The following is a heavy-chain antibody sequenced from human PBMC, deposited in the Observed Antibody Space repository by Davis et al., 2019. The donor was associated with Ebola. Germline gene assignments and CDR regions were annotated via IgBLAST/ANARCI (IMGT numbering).Heavy chain of an antibody. CDR1: GFTFSSYW. D-gene: IGHD4-17*01. J-gene: IGHJ4*02. V-gene: IGHV3-74*01. CDR2: IDSDGSTT. CDR3: VRTTYGAPEY. Sequence: GESLKISCAASGFTFSSYWMHWVRQAPGKGLVWVSRIDSDGSTTRYADSVKGRFTISRDNAKNTLYLQMNSLRAEDTAVYYCVRTTYGAPEYWGQGTLVTVSS.